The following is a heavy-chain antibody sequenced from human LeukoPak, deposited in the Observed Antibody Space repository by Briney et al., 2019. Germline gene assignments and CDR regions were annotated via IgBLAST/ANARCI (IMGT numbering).Heavy chain of an antibody. CDR2: IYYSGST. J-gene: IGHJ6*03. CDR3: ARRAIRYDSSGYYATYCYYMDV. CDR1: GGSISSSSYY. V-gene: IGHV4-39*07. D-gene: IGHD3-22*01. Sequence: SETLSLTCTVSGGSISSSSYYWGWIRQPPGKGLEWIGSIYYSGSTYYNPSLKSRVTISVDTSKNQFSLKLSSVTAADTAVYYCARRAIRYDSSGYYATYCYYMDVWGKGTTVTISS.